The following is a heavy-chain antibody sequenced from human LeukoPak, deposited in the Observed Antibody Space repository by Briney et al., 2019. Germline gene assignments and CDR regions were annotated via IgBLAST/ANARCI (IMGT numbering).Heavy chain of an antibody. Sequence: ASVTVSCKASGYTFTSYDINWVRQATGQGLEWMGWMNPNRGNTGYAQKFQGRATMTRNTSISSAYMELSSLRSEDTAGYYGARASYYDFWSGYYPRWFDPWGQGTLVTVSS. CDR1: GYTFTSYD. V-gene: IGHV1-8*01. CDR2: MNPNRGNT. D-gene: IGHD3-3*01. J-gene: IGHJ5*02. CDR3: ARASYYDFWSGYYPRWFDP.